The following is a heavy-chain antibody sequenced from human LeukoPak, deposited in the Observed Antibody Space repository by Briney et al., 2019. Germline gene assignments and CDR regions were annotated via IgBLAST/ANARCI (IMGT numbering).Heavy chain of an antibody. CDR1: GFTFSSYS. V-gene: IGHV3-21*01. J-gene: IGHJ3*02. CDR3: ARDQDSSSSDAFDI. Sequence: GGSLRLSCAASGFTFSSYSMNWVRQAPGKGLEWVSSISSSSSYIYYADSVKGRFTISRDNAKNSLYLQMNSLRAEDTAVYYCARDQDSSSSDAFDIWGQGTMVTVSS. D-gene: IGHD6-6*01. CDR2: ISSSSSYI.